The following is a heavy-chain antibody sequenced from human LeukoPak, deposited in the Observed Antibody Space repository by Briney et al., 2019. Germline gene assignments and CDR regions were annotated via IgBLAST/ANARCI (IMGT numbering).Heavy chain of an antibody. CDR2: IIPIFGVA. CDR3: ARARGSEGPIVEVVAATWGWFGP. CDR1: GGTFSNYA. D-gene: IGHD2-15*01. J-gene: IGHJ5*02. V-gene: IGHV1-69*13. Sequence: SVTVSCKASGGTFSNYAISWVRQAPGQGLEWMGGIIPIFGVAQYAQKFRGRVTITADESTSTVCIELSSLRSEDTAVYYCARARGSEGPIVEVVAATWGWFGPWGQGTLVTASS.